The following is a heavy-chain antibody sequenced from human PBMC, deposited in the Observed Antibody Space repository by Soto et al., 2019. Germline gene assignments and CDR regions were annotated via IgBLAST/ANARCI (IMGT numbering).Heavy chain of an antibody. D-gene: IGHD6-6*01. CDR2: INHSGST. J-gene: IGHJ6*03. Sequence: SETLSLTCAVYGGSFSGYYWSWIRQPPGKGLEWIGEINHSGSTNYNPSLKSRVTISVDTSKNRFSLKLSSVTAADTAVYYCARSPRIAARFNYYYYMDVWGKGTTVTVSS. V-gene: IGHV4-34*01. CDR3: ARSPRIAARFNYYYYMDV. CDR1: GGSFSGYY.